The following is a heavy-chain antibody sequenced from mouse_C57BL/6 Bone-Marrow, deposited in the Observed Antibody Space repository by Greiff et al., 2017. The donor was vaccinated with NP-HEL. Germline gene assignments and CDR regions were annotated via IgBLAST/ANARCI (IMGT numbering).Heavy chain of an antibody. Sequence: QVQLQQSGPELVKPGASVKLSCKASGYTFTSYDMNWVKQRPGQGLEWIGWIYPSDGSTNYNEKVKGKATLTVDTASSTAYMELQRLKYEDSAVYVCARSYRGYAMDGWGQGTSVTVAS. CDR2: IYPSDGST. V-gene: IGHV1-85*01. J-gene: IGHJ4*01. D-gene: IGHD2-14*01. CDR3: ARSYRGYAMDG. CDR1: GYTFTSYD.